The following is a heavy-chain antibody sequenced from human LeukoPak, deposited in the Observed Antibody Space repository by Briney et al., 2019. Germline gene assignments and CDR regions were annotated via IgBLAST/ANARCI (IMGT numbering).Heavy chain of an antibody. J-gene: IGHJ5*02. V-gene: IGHV1-2*02. CDR1: GYMFTTYY. CDR2: INPHSGGT. Sequence: ASVKVSCKTSGYMFTTYYPHWVRQAPGQGLEWMGWINPHSGGTNYAQKFQGRVTMTRDTSISTAYMELSRLRSDDTAVYYCARDSGDIVVVPAANENWFDPWGQGTLVTVSS. CDR3: ARDSGDIVVVPAANENWFDP. D-gene: IGHD2-2*01.